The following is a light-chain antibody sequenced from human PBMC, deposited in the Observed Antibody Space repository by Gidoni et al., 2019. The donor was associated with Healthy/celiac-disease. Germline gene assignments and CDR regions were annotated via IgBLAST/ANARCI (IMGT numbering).Light chain of an antibody. J-gene: IGLJ2*01. CDR3: QVWDSSSDLGV. CDR1: NIGSKS. CDR2: DDN. V-gene: IGLV3-21*02. Sequence: SYVLTQPPSVSVAPGQTARITCGGNNIGSKSVHWYQQKPGQAPVLVVHDDNDRPSGIPERFSGSNSGNTATLTISRVEAGDEADYYRQVWDSSSDLGVFGGGTKLTVL.